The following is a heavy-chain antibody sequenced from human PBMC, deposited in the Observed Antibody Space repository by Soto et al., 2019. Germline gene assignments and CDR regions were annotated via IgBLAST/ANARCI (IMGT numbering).Heavy chain of an antibody. V-gene: IGHV1-18*01. CDR2: ISAHNGNT. J-gene: IGHJ4*02. D-gene: IGHD1-1*01. Sequence: QVHLVQSGAEVKRPGASVKVSCKGSGYTFTSYGITWVRQAPGQGLEWMGWISAHNGNTDYAQKLQGRVTVTRDTSTSTAYMELRSLRSDDTAVYYCARGRYGDYWGQGALVTVSS. CDR1: GYTFTSYG. CDR3: ARGRYGDY.